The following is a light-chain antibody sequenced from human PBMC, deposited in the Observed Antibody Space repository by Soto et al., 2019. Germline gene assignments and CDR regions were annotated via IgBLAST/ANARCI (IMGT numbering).Light chain of an antibody. CDR3: CSYVGSSTYV. Sequence: QSALTQPASVSGSPGQSIIFSCTEATSDVENYVLVSWFQQHPGKAPRLIIYEGSRRPSGVSNRFSGSKSGKTASLTISGLQTEDEADYYCCSYVGSSTYVFGPGTKLTVL. J-gene: IGLJ1*01. V-gene: IGLV2-23*01. CDR2: EGS. CDR1: TSDVENYVL.